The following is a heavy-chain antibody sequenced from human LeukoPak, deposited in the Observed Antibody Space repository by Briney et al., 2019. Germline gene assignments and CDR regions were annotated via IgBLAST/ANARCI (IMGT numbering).Heavy chain of an antibody. CDR2: IYYSGST. CDR1: GGSISSGDYY. CDR3: ARDRRRYYYDSSGYYD. Sequence: SETLSLTCTVSGGSISSGDYYWSWIRQPPGKGLEWIGYIYYSGSTYYNPSLKSRVTISVDTSKNQFSLKLSSVTAADTAVYYCARDRRRYYYDSSGYYDWGQGTLVTVSS. J-gene: IGHJ4*02. D-gene: IGHD3-22*01. V-gene: IGHV4-30-4*01.